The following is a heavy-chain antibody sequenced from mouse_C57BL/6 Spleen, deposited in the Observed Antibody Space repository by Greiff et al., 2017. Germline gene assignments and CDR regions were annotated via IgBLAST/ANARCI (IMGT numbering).Heavy chain of an antibody. CDR2: IYPRSGNT. CDR3: ASRGYGNPYARDY. V-gene: IGHV1-81*01. J-gene: IGHJ4*01. CDR1: GYTFTSYG. Sequence: VQLQQSGAELARPGASVKLSCKASGYTFTSYGISWVKQRTGQGLEWIGEIYPRSGNTYYNEKFKGKATLTADKSSSTAYMELRSLTSEDSAVYFCASRGYGNPYARDYWGPGTSVTVSS. D-gene: IGHD2-10*02.